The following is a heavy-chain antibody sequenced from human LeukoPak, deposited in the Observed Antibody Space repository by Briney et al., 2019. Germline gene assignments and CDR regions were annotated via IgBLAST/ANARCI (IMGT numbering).Heavy chain of an antibody. CDR3: AKGPFRGNYGVFDY. D-gene: IGHD1-26*01. J-gene: IGHJ4*02. CDR2: IGGSGGST. Sequence: GGSLRLSCAASGFTFSSYAMSWVRQAPGKGLEWVSVIGGSGGSTYYADSVKGRFTISRDNSKNTLYLQMNSLRAEDTAVYYCAKGPFRGNYGVFDYWGQGTLVTVSS. CDR1: GFTFSSYA. V-gene: IGHV3-23*01.